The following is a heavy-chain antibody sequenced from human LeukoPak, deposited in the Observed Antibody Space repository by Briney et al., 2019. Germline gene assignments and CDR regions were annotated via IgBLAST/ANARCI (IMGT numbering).Heavy chain of an antibody. J-gene: IGHJ3*02. Sequence: SETLSLTCTVSGVSISSYYWSWIRQPPGKGLEWIGYIYYSGSTNHNPSLKSRVTISVDTSKNQFSLKLSSVTAADTAVYYCARDVYYYDRSAFDIWGQGTMVTVSS. CDR1: GVSISSYY. D-gene: IGHD3-22*01. CDR3: ARDVYYYDRSAFDI. CDR2: IYYSGST. V-gene: IGHV4-59*01.